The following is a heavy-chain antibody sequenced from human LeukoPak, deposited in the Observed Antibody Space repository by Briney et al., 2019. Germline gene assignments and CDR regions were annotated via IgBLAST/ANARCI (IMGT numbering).Heavy chain of an antibody. CDR3: AREPRSGYYGGPPSIFDY. J-gene: IGHJ4*02. D-gene: IGHD3-22*01. CDR1: GGTFSSYA. Sequence: GASVKVSCKASGGTFSSYAISWVRQAPGQGLEWMGRIIPILGIANYAQKFQGRVTITADKSTSTAYMELSSLRSEDTAVYYCAREPRSGYYGGPPSIFDYWGQGTLVTVSS. V-gene: IGHV1-69*04. CDR2: IIPILGIA.